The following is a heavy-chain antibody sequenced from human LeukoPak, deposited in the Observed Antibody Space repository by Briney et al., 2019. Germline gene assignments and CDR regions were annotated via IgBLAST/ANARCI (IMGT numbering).Heavy chain of an antibody. CDR2: IDYRGRT. CDR1: GGSVNNAAYY. J-gene: IGHJ4*02. CDR3: ARGISSGWSRAVGY. Sequence: SQTLSLTCTVSGGSVNNAAYYWSWIRQHPGKGLEWIGHIDYRGRTNYNPSLKSRVTISVDTSENQFSLRLSSVTAADTAVYYCARGISSGWSRAVGYWGQGTLVTVSS. D-gene: IGHD6-19*01. V-gene: IGHV4-31*03.